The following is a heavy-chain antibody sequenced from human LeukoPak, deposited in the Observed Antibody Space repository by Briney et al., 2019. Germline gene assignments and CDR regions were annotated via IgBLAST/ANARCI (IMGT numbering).Heavy chain of an antibody. CDR2: LDWDDDK. CDR3: ARLQGATIGAKWFDP. CDR1: GFSLTTTGMR. D-gene: IGHD4/OR15-4a*01. Sequence: SGPALVKPKQTLTLTCTFSGFSLTTTGMRVSWIRQPPGKALEWLARLDWDDDKFYSTSLKTRLTISKDTSKNQVVLTMTNMDPVDTATYYCARLQGATIGAKWFDPWGQGTLVTVSS. J-gene: IGHJ5*02. V-gene: IGHV2-70*04.